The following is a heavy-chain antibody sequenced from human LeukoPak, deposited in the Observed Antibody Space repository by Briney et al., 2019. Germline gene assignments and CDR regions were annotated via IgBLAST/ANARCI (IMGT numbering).Heavy chain of an antibody. V-gene: IGHV4-39*07. CDR3: AREYTLYRSGWFLDY. CDR2: IDYSGNT. D-gene: IGHD6-19*01. Sequence: SETLSLTCAVSGDSSSSSIYYWGWVRQPPGKGLEWIGSIDYSGNTYYNPSLKSRATISTDTSRSQFSLNLGSVTAADTAVYYCAREYTLYRSGWFLDYWGQGTVVTVSS. J-gene: IGHJ4*02. CDR1: GDSSSSSIYY.